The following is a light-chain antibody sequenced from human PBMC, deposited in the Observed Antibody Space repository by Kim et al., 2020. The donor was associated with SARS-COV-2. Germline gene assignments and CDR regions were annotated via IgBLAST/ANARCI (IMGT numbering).Light chain of an antibody. Sequence: QVVTISCTGSNSNIGTGYGVPWYHQLPRTPPKHLIFGSINRPSGVPDRFSGSKAGTSASLAITGLLAEDEADYYCQSYDSSLSGYVFGTGTKVTVL. CDR1: NSNIGTGYG. CDR2: GSI. CDR3: QSYDSSLSGYV. V-gene: IGLV1-40*01. J-gene: IGLJ1*01.